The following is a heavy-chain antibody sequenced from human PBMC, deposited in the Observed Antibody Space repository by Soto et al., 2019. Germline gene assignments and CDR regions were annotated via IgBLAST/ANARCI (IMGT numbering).Heavy chain of an antibody. D-gene: IGHD3-10*01. Sequence: SETLSLTCTVSGGSISSYYWSWIRQPPGKGLEWIGYIYYSGSTYYNPSLKSRVTMSVDTSKNQFSLNLSSVTAADTAVYYCARDSDYYSLAGYGVDVWGQGTTVTVSS. CDR2: IYYSGST. J-gene: IGHJ6*02. CDR1: GGSISSYY. V-gene: IGHV4-59*12. CDR3: ARDSDYYSLAGYGVDV.